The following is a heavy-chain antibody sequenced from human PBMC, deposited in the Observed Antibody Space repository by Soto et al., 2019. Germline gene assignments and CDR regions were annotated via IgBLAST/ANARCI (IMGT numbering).Heavy chain of an antibody. D-gene: IGHD3-3*01. CDR3: ARDAQTIFGVVIGFDP. CDR2: IYYSGST. V-gene: IGHV4-31*03. CDR1: GGSISSGGYY. Sequence: QVQLQESGPGLVKPSQTLSLTCTVSGGSISSGGYYWSWIRQHPGKGLEWIGYIYYSGSTYYNPSLKSRVTISVDTSKNQFSLKLSSVTAADTAVYYCARDAQTIFGVVIGFDPWGQGTLVTVSS. J-gene: IGHJ5*02.